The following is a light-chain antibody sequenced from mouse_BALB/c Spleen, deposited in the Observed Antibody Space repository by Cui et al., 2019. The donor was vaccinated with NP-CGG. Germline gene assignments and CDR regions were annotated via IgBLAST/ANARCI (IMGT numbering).Light chain of an antibody. J-gene: IGLJ1*01. CDR3: ALWYSNHWV. CDR2: GTN. Sequence: QAVVTQESALTTSPGETLTLTCRSSTGAVTTSNYANCVQEKPDHLFTGLIGGTNNRVPGVPARFSGSLIGDKAALTITGAQTEDEAIYFCALWYSNHWVFGGGTKLTVL. V-gene: IGLV1*01. CDR1: TGAVTTSNY.